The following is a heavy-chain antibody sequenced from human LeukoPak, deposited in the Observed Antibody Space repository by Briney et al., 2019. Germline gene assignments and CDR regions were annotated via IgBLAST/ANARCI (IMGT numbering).Heavy chain of an antibody. V-gene: IGHV3-15*07. D-gene: IGHD1-14*01. J-gene: IGHJ4*02. Sequence: GGSLRLSCAASGFTFSNAWMNWVRQAAVKGLGWVGRIKSKTDGGTTDYAAPVKGRFSISRDDSKNTLYLQMNSLKTEDTAVYYCTTVRDRTHLFTGRWGQGTLVTVSS. CDR2: IKSKTDGGTT. CDR3: TTVRDRTHLFTGR. CDR1: GFTFSNAW.